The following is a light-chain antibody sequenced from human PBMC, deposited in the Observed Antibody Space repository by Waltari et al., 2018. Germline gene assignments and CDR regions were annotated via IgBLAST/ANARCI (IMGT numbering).Light chain of an antibody. J-gene: IGKJ1*01. CDR2: GTS. CDR1: QSVSISY. V-gene: IGKV3-20*01. Sequence: EIVLTQSPGTLSLSAGERATLSCRASQSVSISYLAWYQQKPGQAPRLLIYGTSSRATGIPDRFSGSGSGTDFTLTISRLEPEDYAVYYCQQYGSSPRTFGQGTNVEIK. CDR3: QQYGSSPRT.